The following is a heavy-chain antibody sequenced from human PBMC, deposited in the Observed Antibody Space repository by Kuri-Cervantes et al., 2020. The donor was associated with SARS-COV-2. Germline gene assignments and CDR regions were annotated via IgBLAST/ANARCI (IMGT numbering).Heavy chain of an antibody. CDR2: ISAYNGNT. V-gene: IGHV1-18*01. Sequence: ASVKVSCKASGYTFTSYGISWVRQAPGQGLEWMGWISAYNGNTNYAQKLQGRVTMTTDTSTSTAYMELRSLRSDDTAVYYCAIHTVFGVVIGRWFDPWGQGALVTVSS. D-gene: IGHD3-3*01. CDR3: AIHTVFGVVIGRWFDP. J-gene: IGHJ5*02. CDR1: GYTFTSYG.